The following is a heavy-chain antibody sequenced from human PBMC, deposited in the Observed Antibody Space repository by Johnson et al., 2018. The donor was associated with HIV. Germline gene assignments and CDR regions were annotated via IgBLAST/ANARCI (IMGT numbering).Heavy chain of an antibody. Sequence: QEQLVESGGGVVQPGGSLRLSCAASGFTFRSYAMHWVRQAPGKGLEWVAVISYDGSNKYYADSVKGRFTISRDNSKNTLYLQMNSLRAEDTAVYYCARGGGFYYYDSSGYYRRVGAFDIWGQGTMVTVSS. D-gene: IGHD3-22*01. CDR3: ARGGGFYYYDSSGYYRRVGAFDI. CDR1: GFTFRSYA. V-gene: IGHV3-30*04. J-gene: IGHJ3*02. CDR2: ISYDGSNK.